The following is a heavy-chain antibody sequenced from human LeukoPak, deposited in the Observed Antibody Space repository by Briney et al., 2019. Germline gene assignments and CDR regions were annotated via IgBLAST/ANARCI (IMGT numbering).Heavy chain of an antibody. D-gene: IGHD3-22*01. Sequence: SETLSLTCTVSGYSISSGYYWGWIRQPPGKGLEWIGSIYHSGSTYYNPSLKSRVTISVDRSKNQFSLKLSSVTAADTAVYYCARATGGYDYWGQGTLVTVSS. V-gene: IGHV4-38-2*02. J-gene: IGHJ4*02. CDR1: GYSISSGYY. CDR2: IYHSGST. CDR3: ARATGGYDY.